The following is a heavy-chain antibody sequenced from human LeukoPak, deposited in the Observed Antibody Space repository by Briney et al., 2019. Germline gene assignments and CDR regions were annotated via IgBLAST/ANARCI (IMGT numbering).Heavy chain of an antibody. CDR1: GFNFNSYA. V-gene: IGHV3-23*01. J-gene: IGHJ4*02. D-gene: IGHD3-16*01. CDR2: ISGSGSGGRT. Sequence: SGGSLRLSCAASGFNFNSYAMSWVRQAPGKGLEWVSGISGSGSGGRTYHADSVKGRFTLSRDNSKNTVYLQMDSLRAEDTAVYYCTKDSYDNLWGSYRDYWGQGTLVTVSS. CDR3: TKDSYDNLWGSYRDY.